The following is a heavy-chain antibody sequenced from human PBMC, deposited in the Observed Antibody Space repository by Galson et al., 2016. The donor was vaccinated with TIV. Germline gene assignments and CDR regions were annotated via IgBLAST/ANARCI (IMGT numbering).Heavy chain of an antibody. CDR3: AKVRNTAMDTYYWYYGMDV. CDR1: GGSFSSYV. J-gene: IGHJ6*02. V-gene: IGHV1-69*13. D-gene: IGHD5-18*01. CDR2: IIPLFSTP. Sequence: SVKVSCKASGGSFSSYVITWVRQAPGQGLEWMGGIIPLFSTPNYAQKFQGRITITADESASTAYMELTSLRSEDTATYYCAKVRNTAMDTYYWYYGMDVWGQGTTVTVSS.